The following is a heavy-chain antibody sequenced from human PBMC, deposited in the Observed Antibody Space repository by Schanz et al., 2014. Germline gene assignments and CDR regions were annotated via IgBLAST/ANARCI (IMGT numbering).Heavy chain of an antibody. J-gene: IGHJ5*02. CDR1: GRTFIVYH. CDR2: ISPSSGGT. CDR3: ARESVSRTRLFAP. Sequence: QVQLVQSGAEVKKPGASMKVSCKASGRTFIVYHVLHWVRQAPGQGLEWMGRISPSSGGTNYAQNFQGRVTMTKDTSINTVYMELSTLTSDDTAVYYCARESVSRTRLFAPWGQGTLVTVSS. V-gene: IGHV1-2*06. D-gene: IGHD3-3*01.